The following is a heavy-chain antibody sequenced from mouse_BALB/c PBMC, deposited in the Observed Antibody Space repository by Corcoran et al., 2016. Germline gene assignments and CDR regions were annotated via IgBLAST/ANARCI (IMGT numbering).Heavy chain of an antibody. Sequence: QIQLVQSGPELKKPGETVKISCKASGYTFTNYGMNWVKQAPGKGLKWMGWINTYTGEPTYADDFKGRFAFSLETSASTAYLQINNLKNEDTATYFCAIYDGHYYFDYWGQGTTLTVSS. V-gene: IGHV9-3-1*01. J-gene: IGHJ2*01. CDR2: INTYTGEP. CDR3: AIYDGHYYFDY. CDR1: GYTFTNYG. D-gene: IGHD2-3*01.